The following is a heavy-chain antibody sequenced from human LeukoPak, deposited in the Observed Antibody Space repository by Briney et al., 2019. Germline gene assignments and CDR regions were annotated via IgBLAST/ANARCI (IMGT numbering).Heavy chain of an antibody. CDR3: ARADYGDYGLLDY. Sequence: SETLSLTCAVSGGSISSSNWWSWVRQPPGKGLEWIGEIYHSGSTNYNPSLKSRVTISVDKSKNQFSLKLSSVTAADTAVYYCARADYGDYGLLDYWGQGTLVTVSS. J-gene: IGHJ4*02. CDR1: GGSISSSNW. D-gene: IGHD4-17*01. CDR2: IYHSGST. V-gene: IGHV4-4*02.